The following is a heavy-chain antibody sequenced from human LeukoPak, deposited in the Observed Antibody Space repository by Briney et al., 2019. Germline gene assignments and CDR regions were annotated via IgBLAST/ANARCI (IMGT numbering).Heavy chain of an antibody. Sequence: ASVKVSCKASGYTFTSYDINWVRQATGQGLEWMGWMNPNSGNTGYAQKFQGRVTITADKSTSTAYMELSSLRSEDTAVYYCARGPYYDILTGYYSYHYYYMDVWGKGTTVTVSS. D-gene: IGHD3-9*01. CDR1: GYTFTSYD. CDR2: MNPNSGNT. CDR3: ARGPYYDILTGYYSYHYYYMDV. J-gene: IGHJ6*03. V-gene: IGHV1-8*01.